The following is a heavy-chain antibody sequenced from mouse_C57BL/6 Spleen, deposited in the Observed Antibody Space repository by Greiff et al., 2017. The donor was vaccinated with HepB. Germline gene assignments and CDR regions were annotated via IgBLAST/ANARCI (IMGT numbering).Heavy chain of an antibody. V-gene: IGHV5-4*01. CDR2: ISDGGSYT. CDR3: ARDHYYGSSSPYAMDY. Sequence: DVHLVESGGGLVKPGGSLKLSCAASGFTFSSYAMSWVRQTPEKRLEWVATISDGGSYTYYPDNVKGRFTISRDNAKNNLYLQMSHLKSEDTAMYYCARDHYYGSSSPYAMDYWGQGTSVTVSS. J-gene: IGHJ4*01. CDR1: GFTFSSYA. D-gene: IGHD1-1*01.